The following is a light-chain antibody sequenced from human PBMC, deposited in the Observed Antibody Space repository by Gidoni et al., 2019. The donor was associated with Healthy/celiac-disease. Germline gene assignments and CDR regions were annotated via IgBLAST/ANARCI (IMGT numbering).Light chain of an antibody. CDR1: SSDVGGYNY. V-gene: IGLV2-14*01. CDR2: EVS. CDR3: SSYTSSSTV. J-gene: IGLJ3*02. Sequence: QSALTQPASVSRSPGQSITIPCTGTSSDVGGYNYVSWYQQHPGKAPKLMIYEVSNRPSGVSNRFSGSKSGNTASLTISGLQAEDEADYYCSSYTSSSTVFGGGTKLTVL.